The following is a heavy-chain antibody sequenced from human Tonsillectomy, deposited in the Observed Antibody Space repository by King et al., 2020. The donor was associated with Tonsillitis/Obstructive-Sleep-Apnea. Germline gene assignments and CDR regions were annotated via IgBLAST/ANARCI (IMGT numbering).Heavy chain of an antibody. J-gene: IGHJ6*03. CDR3: ARSAGGSTVPPNYYYYMDV. Sequence: QLVQSGAEVKKPGASVKVSCKASGYTFTGYYMHWVRQAPGQGLEWMGRINPNSGGTNYAQKFQGRVTMTRDTSISTAYMELSRLRSDDTAGYYCARSAGGSTVPPNYYYYMDVWGKGTTVTVSS. V-gene: IGHV1-2*06. D-gene: IGHD3-16*01. CDR2: INPNSGGT. CDR1: GYTFTGYY.